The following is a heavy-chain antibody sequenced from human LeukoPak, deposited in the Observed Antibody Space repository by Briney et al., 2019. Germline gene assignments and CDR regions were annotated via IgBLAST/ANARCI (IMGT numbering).Heavy chain of an antibody. J-gene: IGHJ4*02. CDR3: ARVMGSYATVY. CDR1: GFTFSDYY. CDR2: ISSSDNTI. Sequence: GGSLRLSCAASGFTFSDYYMSWIRQAPGKGLEWASYISSSDNTIFYADSVKGRFTMSRDNAKNSLYLQMNSLRAEDTAVYYCARVMGSYATVYWGQGTLVTVSS. D-gene: IGHD3-16*01. V-gene: IGHV3-11*04.